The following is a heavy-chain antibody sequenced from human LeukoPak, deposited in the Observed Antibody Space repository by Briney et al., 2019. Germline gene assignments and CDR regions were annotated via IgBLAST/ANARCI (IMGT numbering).Heavy chain of an antibody. D-gene: IGHD5-18*01. V-gene: IGHV3-30-3*01. CDR2: ISYDGSSK. CDR3: GRGPTAGRGYNYGRIDS. J-gene: IGHJ4*02. Sequence: PGGSLRLSCAASGFTFSSYSMHWVRQAPGKGLEWMTVISYDGSSKYYSDSVKGRFTISRDNSLNTLFLQMNSLRTGDTAVYYCGRGPTAGRGYNYGRIDSWGQGTLVTVSS. CDR1: GFTFSSYS.